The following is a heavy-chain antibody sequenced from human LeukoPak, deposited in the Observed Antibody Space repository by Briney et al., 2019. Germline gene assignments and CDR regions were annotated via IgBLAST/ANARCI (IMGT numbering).Heavy chain of an antibody. V-gene: IGHV3-53*01. Sequence: GGSLRLSCAASGFTVSSNYMSWVRQAPGKGLEWVSVIYSGGSTYYADSVKGRFTISRDNSKNTLYLQMNSLRAEDTAVYYCAREGNTMVRGVTKTTDYWGQGTLVTVSS. CDR1: GFTVSSNY. J-gene: IGHJ4*02. CDR2: IYSGGST. CDR3: AREGNTMVRGVTKTTDY. D-gene: IGHD3-10*01.